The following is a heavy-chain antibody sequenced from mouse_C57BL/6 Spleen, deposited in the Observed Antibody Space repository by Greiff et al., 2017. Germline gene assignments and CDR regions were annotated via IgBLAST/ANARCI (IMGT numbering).Heavy chain of an antibody. V-gene: IGHV14-1*01. Sequence: VQLQQSGAELVRPGASVTLSCTASGFNIKDSYMHWVKQRPEQGLEWIGRIDPEDGDTEYAPKFQGKATMTADTSSNPAYLQLSSLTSEDTAVYYCTTYYNYAMDYWGQGTSVTVSS. CDR2: IDPEDGDT. CDR1: GFNIKDSY. D-gene: IGHD1-1*01. J-gene: IGHJ4*01. CDR3: TTYYNYAMDY.